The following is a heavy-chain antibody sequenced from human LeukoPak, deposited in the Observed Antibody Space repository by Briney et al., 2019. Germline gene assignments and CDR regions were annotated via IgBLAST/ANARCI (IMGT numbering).Heavy chain of an antibody. J-gene: IGHJ4*02. Sequence: PGGSLRLSCAASGFTFSSYGMNWVRQAPGKGLEWVSYIRTSSSTIYYADSVKGRFTISRDNAKNSLYLQMNSLRDEDTAAYYCARHDYGGNSGDYWGQGTLVTVSS. CDR1: GFTFSSYG. V-gene: IGHV3-48*02. CDR2: IRTSSSTI. CDR3: ARHDYGGNSGDY. D-gene: IGHD4-23*01.